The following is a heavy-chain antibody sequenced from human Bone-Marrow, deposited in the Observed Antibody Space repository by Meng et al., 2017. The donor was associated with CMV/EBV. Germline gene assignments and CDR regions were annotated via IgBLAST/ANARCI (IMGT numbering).Heavy chain of an antibody. CDR3: ARERGRQQLVVDY. Sequence: GGSLRLSCAASGFTFSSYSMNWVRQAPGKGLEWVSSISSSSSYIYYADSVKGRFTISRDNAKNSLYLQMNSLRAEDTAVYYCARERGRQQLVVDYWGQGTLVTVSS. CDR1: GFTFSSYS. J-gene: IGHJ4*02. CDR2: ISSSSSYI. V-gene: IGHV3-21*01. D-gene: IGHD6-13*01.